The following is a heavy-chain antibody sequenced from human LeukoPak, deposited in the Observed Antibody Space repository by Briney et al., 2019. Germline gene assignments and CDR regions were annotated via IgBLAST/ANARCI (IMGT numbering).Heavy chain of an antibody. CDR2: IYYSGST. D-gene: IGHD2-2*01. CDR1: GGSISSSSYS. Sequence: PSETLSLTCTVSGGSISSSSYSWGWIRQPPGKGLEWIGSIYYSGSTYYNPSLKSRVTISVDTSKNQFSLKLSSVTAADTAVYYCASWGRVSCSSTSCYRNYWGQGTLVTVSS. J-gene: IGHJ4*02. CDR3: ASWGRVSCSSTSCYRNY. V-gene: IGHV4-39*01.